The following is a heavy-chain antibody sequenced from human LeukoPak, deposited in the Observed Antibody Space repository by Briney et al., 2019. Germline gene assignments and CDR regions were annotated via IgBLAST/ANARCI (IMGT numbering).Heavy chain of an antibody. CDR3: AREVDYYYYGMDV. Sequence: SETLSLTCTVSGGSISSGGYYWSWIRQHPGKGLEWIGYIYYSGSTYYNPSLKSRVTISVDTSKNQFSLKLSSVTAADTAVYYRAREVDYYYYGMDVWGQGTTVTVSS. J-gene: IGHJ6*02. D-gene: IGHD2-2*01. CDR2: IYYSGST. V-gene: IGHV4-31*03. CDR1: GGSISSGGYY.